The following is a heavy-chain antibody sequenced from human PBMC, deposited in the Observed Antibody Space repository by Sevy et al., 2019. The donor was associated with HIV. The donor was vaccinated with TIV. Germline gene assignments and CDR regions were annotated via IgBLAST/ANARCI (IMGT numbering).Heavy chain of an antibody. CDR1: GFTFSSYW. Sequence: GGSLRLSCAASGFTFSSYWITWVRQAPGKGLEWVANIKQDGSGKNYVDSVKGRFTISRDNAKKSLYLQMNSLRAEDTAVYYCAGGAARGTATVRFYYYGMDVWGQGTTVTVSS. J-gene: IGHJ6*02. CDR3: AGGAARGTATVRFYYYGMDV. D-gene: IGHD5-18*01. CDR2: IKQDGSGK. V-gene: IGHV3-7*01.